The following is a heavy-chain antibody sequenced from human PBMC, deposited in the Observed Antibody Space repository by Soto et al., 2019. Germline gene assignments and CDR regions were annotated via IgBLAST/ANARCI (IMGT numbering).Heavy chain of an antibody. CDR3: ARDGFYDILTGYLDS. Sequence: QVQLVQSGAEVKRPGTSVKVSCKASGYTFTAYYMHWVRQAPGQGLEWLGWINPKTGGTNYAQKFQGRVRMTRDTSISTANVELSSLGPDDTAVYYCARDGFYDILTGYLDSWGQGTVVTVSS. D-gene: IGHD3-9*01. CDR2: INPKTGGT. CDR1: GYTFTAYY. J-gene: IGHJ4*02. V-gene: IGHV1-2*02.